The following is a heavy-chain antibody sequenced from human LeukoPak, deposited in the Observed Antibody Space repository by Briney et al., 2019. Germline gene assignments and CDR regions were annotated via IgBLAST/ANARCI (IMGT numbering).Heavy chain of an antibody. J-gene: IGHJ4*02. CDR1: GFTVGSNY. CDR3: AKDQWLVLDY. CDR2: IRYDGSNN. Sequence: GGSLRLSCAASGFTVGSNYMSWVRQAPGKGLEWVAFIRYDGSNNYYADSVKGRFTISRDNSKNTLYLQMNSLRAEDTAVYSCAKDQWLVLDYWGQGTLVTVSS. D-gene: IGHD6-19*01. V-gene: IGHV3-30*02.